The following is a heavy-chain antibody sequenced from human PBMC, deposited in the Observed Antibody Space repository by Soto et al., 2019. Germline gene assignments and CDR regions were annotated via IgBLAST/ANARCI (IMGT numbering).Heavy chain of an antibody. Sequence: PGGSLRLCCAASGFTFSTYAMNWVRQAPGKGLEWVSGISGSGDSTYYADSVKGRFTVSRDNSKNTLYLQMNSLRAEDTAVFYCAKERSSAWSFDYWGQGTLVTVSS. CDR3: AKERSSAWSFDY. CDR1: GFTFSTYA. J-gene: IGHJ4*02. V-gene: IGHV3-23*01. CDR2: ISGSGDST. D-gene: IGHD6-19*01.